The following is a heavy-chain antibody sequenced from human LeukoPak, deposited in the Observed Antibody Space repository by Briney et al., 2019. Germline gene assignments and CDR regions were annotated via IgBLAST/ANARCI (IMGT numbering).Heavy chain of an antibody. J-gene: IGHJ5*02. D-gene: IGHD3-10*01. CDR3: ARSQITMVRGFSFDP. V-gene: IGHV3-48*03. Sequence: GGSLRLSCAASGFTFSSYEMNWARQAPGKGLEWVSYISSSGSTIYYADSVKGRFTISRDNAKNSLYLQMNSLRAEDTAVYYCARSQITMVRGFSFDPWGQGTLVTVSS. CDR2: ISSSGSTI. CDR1: GFTFSSYE.